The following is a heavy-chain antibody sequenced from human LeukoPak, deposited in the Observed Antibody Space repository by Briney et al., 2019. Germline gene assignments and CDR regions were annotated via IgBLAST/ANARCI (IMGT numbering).Heavy chain of an antibody. CDR3: ARGSRMVRGNWFDP. CDR2: INHSGST. Sequence: ASETLSLTCAVYGGSFSGYYWSWIRQPPGKGLEWIGEINHSGSTNYNPSLKSRVTISVDTSKNQFSLKLSSVTAADTAVYYCARGSRMVRGNWFDPWGQGTLVTVSS. J-gene: IGHJ5*02. V-gene: IGHV4-34*01. D-gene: IGHD3-10*01. CDR1: GGSFSGYY.